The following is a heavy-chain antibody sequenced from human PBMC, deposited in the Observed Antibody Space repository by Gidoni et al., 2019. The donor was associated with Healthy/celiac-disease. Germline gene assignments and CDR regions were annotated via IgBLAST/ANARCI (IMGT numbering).Heavy chain of an antibody. CDR3: ARPERGYSYGYYFDY. Sequence: QLQLQESGPGLVKPSETLSLTCTVAGGSISSSSYYWGWIRQPPGKGLEWIGSIYYSGSTYYNPSLKSRVTISVDTSKNQFSLKLSSVTAADTAVYYCARPERGYSYGYYFDYWGQGTLVTVSS. J-gene: IGHJ4*02. D-gene: IGHD5-18*01. CDR1: GGSISSSSYY. CDR2: IYYSGST. V-gene: IGHV4-39*01.